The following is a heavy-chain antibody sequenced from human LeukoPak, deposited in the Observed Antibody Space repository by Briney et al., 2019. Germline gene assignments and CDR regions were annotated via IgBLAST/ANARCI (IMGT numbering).Heavy chain of an antibody. CDR3: AKGRRNPGADY. CDR1: GFNFRYYA. V-gene: IGHV3-23*01. Sequence: GGSLRLSCAASGFNFRYYAMTWVRQAPGKGLECVSGISEGADITYYGGSVKGRFTISRDNSKNTLYLQMNSLRAEDTAVYYCAKGRRNPGADYWGQGTLVTVSS. CDR2: ISEGADIT. D-gene: IGHD1-14*01. J-gene: IGHJ4*02.